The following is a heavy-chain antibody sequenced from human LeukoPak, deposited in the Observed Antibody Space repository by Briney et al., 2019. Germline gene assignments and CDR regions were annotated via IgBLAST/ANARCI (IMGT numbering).Heavy chain of an antibody. D-gene: IGHD3-22*01. CDR2: IYYSGST. CDR1: GGSISSYY. Sequence: PSETLPLTCTFSGGSISSYYWRWIRQPPGKGLEWIGYIYYSGSTNYNPSLKSRVKLSVNTSKNQFSLKLSSVTAADTAVYYCARGSSEYAFDIWGQGTMVTVSS. V-gene: IGHV4-59*01. J-gene: IGHJ3*02. CDR3: ARGSSEYAFDI.